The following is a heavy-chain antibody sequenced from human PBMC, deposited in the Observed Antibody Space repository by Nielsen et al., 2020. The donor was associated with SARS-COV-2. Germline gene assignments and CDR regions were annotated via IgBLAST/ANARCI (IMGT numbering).Heavy chain of an antibody. CDR1: SGSIGSGGYY. D-gene: IGHD5-12*01. Sequence: SETLSLTCTVSSGSIGSGGYYWSWIRHHPGKGLEWIGYIYFSGRTCYNPSLKSRVTISVDTSKNQFSLSLRSVTAADTAVYYCARESSGYDHYNYGMDVWGQGTTVTVSS. J-gene: IGHJ6*02. V-gene: IGHV4-31*03. CDR2: IYFSGRT. CDR3: ARESSGYDHYNYGMDV.